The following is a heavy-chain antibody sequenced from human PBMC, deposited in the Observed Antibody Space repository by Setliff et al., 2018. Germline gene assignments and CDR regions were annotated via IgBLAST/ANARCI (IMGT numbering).Heavy chain of an antibody. D-gene: IGHD2-15*01. CDR3: ARTCSGSGCYAGLES. CDR1: GLTFSTYR. Sequence: GGSLRLSCAASGLTFSTYRFHWVRQAPGKGLEWVAVIWDDGGNKYHADSVKGRFTISRDNSKNTLYLQMNSLRPEDTAVYYCARTCSGSGCYAGLESWGQGT. CDR2: IWDDGGNK. J-gene: IGHJ4*02. V-gene: IGHV3-33*08.